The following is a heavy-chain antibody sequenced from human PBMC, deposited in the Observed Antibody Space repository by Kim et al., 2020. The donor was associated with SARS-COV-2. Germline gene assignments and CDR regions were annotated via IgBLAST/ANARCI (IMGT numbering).Heavy chain of an antibody. CDR2: ISGSGGST. V-gene: IGHV3-23*01. Sequence: GGSLRLSCAASGFTFSSYAMSWVRQAPGKGLEWVSAISGSGGSTYYADSVKGRFTISRDNSKNTLYLQMNSLRAEDTAVYYCAKGTIVVVPAAIDCFYGMDVWGQGTTVTVSS. J-gene: IGHJ6*02. CDR3: AKGTIVVVPAAIDCFYGMDV. CDR1: GFTFSSYA. D-gene: IGHD2-2*01.